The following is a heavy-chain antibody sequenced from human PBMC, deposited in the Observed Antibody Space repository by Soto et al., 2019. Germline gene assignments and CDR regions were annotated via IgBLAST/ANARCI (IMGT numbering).Heavy chain of an antibody. CDR3: ARRKDSSRYFYGMDV. CDR2: VHHSGTS. D-gene: IGHD6-13*01. V-gene: IGHV4-34*02. J-gene: IGHJ6*02. CDR1: GGSFDEYF. Sequence: QVALQQWGAGLLKPSQTLSLTCGVSGGSFDEYFWTWIRLTPGQGLEWIGEVHHSGTSYYNPSLKSRLAVSVDTSTSQVSLTVTSVTAADPGVYYCARRKDSSRYFYGMDVWGQGTTVVVS.